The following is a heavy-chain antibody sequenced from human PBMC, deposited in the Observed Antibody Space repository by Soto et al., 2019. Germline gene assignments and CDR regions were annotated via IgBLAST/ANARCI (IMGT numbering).Heavy chain of an antibody. D-gene: IGHD3-3*01. Sequence: SETLSLTCTVSGGSISSYYWSWIRQPPGKGLEWIGYIYYSGSTNYNPSLKSRVTISVDTSKNQFSLKLSSVTAADTAAYYCARIITILGFDPWGQGTLVTVSS. CDR2: IYYSGST. CDR3: ARIITILGFDP. CDR1: GGSISSYY. V-gene: IGHV4-59*01. J-gene: IGHJ5*02.